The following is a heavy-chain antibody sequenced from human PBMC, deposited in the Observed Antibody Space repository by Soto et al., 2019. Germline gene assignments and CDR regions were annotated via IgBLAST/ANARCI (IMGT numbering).Heavy chain of an antibody. D-gene: IGHD3-10*01. V-gene: IGHV1-18*01. CDR2: ISAYNGNT. Sequence: QVQLVQSGAEVKKPGASVKVSCKASGYTFTSYGISWVRQAPGQGLEWMGWISAYNGNTNYAQKLQGRVTMTTDTSTSTAYMELRRLRSADTAVYYCARGENPMVRVVKSNVDYWGQGTLVTVSS. CDR3: ARGENPMVRVVKSNVDY. J-gene: IGHJ4*02. CDR1: GYTFTSYG.